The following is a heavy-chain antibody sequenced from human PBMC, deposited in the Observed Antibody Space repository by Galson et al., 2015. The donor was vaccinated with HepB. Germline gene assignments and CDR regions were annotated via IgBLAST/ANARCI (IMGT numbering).Heavy chain of an antibody. CDR2: INTNTGNP. J-gene: IGHJ4*02. Sequence: SVKVSCKASGYTFTSYAMNWVRQAPGQGLEWMGWINTNTGNPTYAQGFTGRFVFSLDTSVSTAYLQISSLKAEDTAVYYCAREPYGSGSYYVGDYWGQGTLVTVSS. CDR1: GYTFTSYA. V-gene: IGHV7-4-1*02. D-gene: IGHD3-10*01. CDR3: AREPYGSGSYYVGDY.